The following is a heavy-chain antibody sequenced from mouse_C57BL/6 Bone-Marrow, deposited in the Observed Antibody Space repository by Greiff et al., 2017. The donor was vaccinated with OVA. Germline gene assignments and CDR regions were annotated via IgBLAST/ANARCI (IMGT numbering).Heavy chain of an antibody. J-gene: IGHJ2*01. CDR3: ARYYGSSAFDY. CDR1: GYTFTSYW. Sequence: QVQLQQSGAELVMPGASVKLSCKASGYTFTSYWMHWVKQRPGQGLEWIGEIDPSDSYTNYNQKFKGKSTLTVDKSYSTAYMQLSSLTSEDSAVYYCARYYGSSAFDYWGQGTTLTVSS. CDR2: IDPSDSYT. V-gene: IGHV1-69*01. D-gene: IGHD1-1*01.